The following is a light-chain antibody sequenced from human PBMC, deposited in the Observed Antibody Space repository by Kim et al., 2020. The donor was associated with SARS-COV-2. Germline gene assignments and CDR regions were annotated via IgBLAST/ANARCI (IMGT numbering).Light chain of an antibody. Sequence: GQSICISCTGTSSNVGGHRYRSWYQQYPGKAPTLLMFDVSNRPSGVSDRFSGSKSANTASLTISGLQPEDEDEYYCCSYTSRKTWVFCGGTKVTVL. CDR1: SSNVGGHRY. J-gene: IGLJ3*02. CDR3: CSYTSRKTWV. V-gene: IGLV2-14*03. CDR2: DVS.